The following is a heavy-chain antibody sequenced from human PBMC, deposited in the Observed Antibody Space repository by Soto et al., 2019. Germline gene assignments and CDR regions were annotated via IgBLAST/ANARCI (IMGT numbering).Heavy chain of an antibody. Sequence: QVQLVESGGGVVQPGRSLRLSCAASGFTFSSYGMHWVRQAPGKGLEWVAVISYDGSNKYYADSVKGRFTISRDNSXNRXYLQMNSLRAEDTAVYYCAKDAKQWLRLRPDGMDVWGQGTTVTVSS. CDR1: GFTFSSYG. J-gene: IGHJ6*02. CDR2: ISYDGSNK. V-gene: IGHV3-30*18. D-gene: IGHD5-12*01. CDR3: AKDAKQWLRLRPDGMDV.